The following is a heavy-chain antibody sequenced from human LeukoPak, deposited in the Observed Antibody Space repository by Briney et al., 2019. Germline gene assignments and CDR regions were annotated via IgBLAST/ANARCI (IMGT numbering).Heavy chain of an antibody. Sequence: ASVKVSCKASGYTFTGYGISWVRQAPGQGLEWMGWISAYNGNTNYAQKLQGRVTMTTDTSTSTAYMELRSLRSDDTAVYYCARVGASTGYSSSWAHYGMDVWGQGTTVVVSS. J-gene: IGHJ6*02. D-gene: IGHD6-13*01. CDR1: GYTFTGYG. CDR3: ARVGASTGYSSSWAHYGMDV. CDR2: ISAYNGNT. V-gene: IGHV1-18*01.